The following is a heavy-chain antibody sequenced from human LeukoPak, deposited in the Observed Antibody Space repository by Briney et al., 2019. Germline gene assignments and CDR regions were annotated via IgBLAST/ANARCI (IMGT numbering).Heavy chain of an antibody. CDR2: INHTGST. D-gene: IGHD6-13*01. Sequence: PSETLSLTCAVYGGSFSGYYWSWIRQPPGKGVEGSGEINHTGSTNYNPSLKSRVTISVDTSKNQFSLKLSSVTAADTAVYYCARVPSQLVRGFYYYYMDVWGKGTTVTVSS. CDR3: ARVPSQLVRGFYYYYMDV. J-gene: IGHJ6*03. CDR1: GGSFSGYY. V-gene: IGHV4-34*01.